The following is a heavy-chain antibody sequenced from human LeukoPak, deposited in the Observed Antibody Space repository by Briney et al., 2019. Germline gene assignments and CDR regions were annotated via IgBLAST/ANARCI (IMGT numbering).Heavy chain of an antibody. Sequence: PGASLRLSCAASGFTFSSYAMSWVRQAPGKGLEWVSAISGSGGSTYYADSVKGRFTISRDNSKNTLYLQMTSLRAEDTAVYYCAKEILYYYGSGSYSSSAFDIWGQGTMVTVSS. CDR2: ISGSGGST. V-gene: IGHV3-23*01. CDR3: AKEILYYYGSGSYSSSAFDI. D-gene: IGHD3-10*01. CDR1: GFTFSSYA. J-gene: IGHJ3*02.